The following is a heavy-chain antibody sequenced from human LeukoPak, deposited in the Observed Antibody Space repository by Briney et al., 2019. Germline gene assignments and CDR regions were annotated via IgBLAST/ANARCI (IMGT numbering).Heavy chain of an antibody. Sequence: SETLSLTCTVSGGSISSSSYYWGWIRQPPGKGLEWIGNIYHSGNTYYNSSLKSRVTISVDTSKNQFSLKLSSVTAADTAVYYCARVYYSSSYDYWYFDLWGRGTLVTVSS. V-gene: IGHV4-39*07. D-gene: IGHD6-13*01. CDR1: GGSISSSSYY. CDR2: IYHSGNT. J-gene: IGHJ2*01. CDR3: ARVYYSSSYDYWYFDL.